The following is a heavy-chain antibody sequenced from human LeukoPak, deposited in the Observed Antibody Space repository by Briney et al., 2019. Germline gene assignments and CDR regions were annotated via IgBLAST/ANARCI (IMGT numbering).Heavy chain of an antibody. CDR1: GESFSGYY. Sequence: SETLSLTCAVYGESFSGYYWSWIRQPPGKGLEWIGEINHSGSTNYNPSLKSRVTISVDTSKNQFSLKLSSVTAADTAVYYCARDVDCSGGSCSSDYWGQGTLVTVSP. D-gene: IGHD2-15*01. J-gene: IGHJ4*02. V-gene: IGHV4-34*01. CDR2: INHSGST. CDR3: ARDVDCSGGSCSSDY.